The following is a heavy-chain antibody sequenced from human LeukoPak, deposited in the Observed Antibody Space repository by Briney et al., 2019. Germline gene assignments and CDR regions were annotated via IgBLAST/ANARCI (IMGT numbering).Heavy chain of an antibody. CDR1: GFTFSSYA. D-gene: IGHD3-22*01. V-gene: IGHV3-23*01. J-gene: IGHJ4*02. CDR2: ISGSGGST. CDR3: AKPQTYYDSSLGY. Sequence: TGGSLRLSCAASGFTFSSYAMSWVRQAPGKGLEWVSAISGSGGSTYYADSVKGRFNISRDNSKNTLYLQMNSLRAEDTAVYYCAKPQTYYDSSLGYWGQGTLVTVSS.